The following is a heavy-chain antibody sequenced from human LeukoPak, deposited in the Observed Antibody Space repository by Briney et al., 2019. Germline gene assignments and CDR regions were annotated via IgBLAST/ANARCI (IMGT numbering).Heavy chain of an antibody. CDR2: IYHSGST. CDR3: ARVGAGLFDY. J-gene: IGHJ4*02. CDR1: GGSISSGGYY. Sequence: SETLSLTCTVSGGSISSGGYYWSWIRQPPGKGLEWIGYIYHSGSTYYNPSLKSRVTISVDRSKNQFSLKLSSVTAADTAVYYCARVGAGLFDYWGQGTLVTVSS. V-gene: IGHV4-30-2*01. D-gene: IGHD1-26*01.